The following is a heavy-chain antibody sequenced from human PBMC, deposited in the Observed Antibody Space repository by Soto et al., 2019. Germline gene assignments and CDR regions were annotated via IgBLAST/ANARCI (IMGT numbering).Heavy chain of an antibody. CDR3: ARGYYDFWSGTYYYYGMDV. D-gene: IGHD3-3*01. V-gene: IGHV1-69*01. CDR2: IIPIFGTA. J-gene: IGHJ6*02. CDR1: GGTFSSYA. Sequence: QVQLVQSGAEVKKPGSSVKVSCKASGGTFSSYAISWVRQAPEQGLEWMGGIIPIFGTANYAQKFQGRVTITADESTSTAYMELSSLRSEDTAVYYCARGYYDFWSGTYYYYGMDVWGQGTTVTVSS.